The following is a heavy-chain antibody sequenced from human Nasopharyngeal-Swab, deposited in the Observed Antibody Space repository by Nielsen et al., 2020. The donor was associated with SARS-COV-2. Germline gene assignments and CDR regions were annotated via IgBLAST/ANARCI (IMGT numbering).Heavy chain of an antibody. V-gene: IGHV3-21*01. CDR2: ISSSGTDI. CDR3: TRDGSWATGGAFDI. D-gene: IGHD3-10*01. CDR1: GFTFTSYP. Sequence: GGSLRLSCVASGFTFTSYPMNWVRQAPGKGLEWVSSISSSGTDISYTDSVKGRFTISRDSAKKSLYLQMNSLGAEDTAVYYCTRDGSWATGGAFDIWGQGTMVTVSS. J-gene: IGHJ3*02.